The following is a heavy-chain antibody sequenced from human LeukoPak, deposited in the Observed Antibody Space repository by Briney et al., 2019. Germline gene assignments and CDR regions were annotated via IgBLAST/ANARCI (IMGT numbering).Heavy chain of an antibody. J-gene: IGHJ4*02. CDR1: GYSFTSHV. CDR2: IGGGSGRT. D-gene: IGHD3-22*01. V-gene: IGHV1-3*01. CDR3: ARGYYYDSSGYYFDS. Sequence: ASVKVSCKASGYSFTSHVIHWLRQAPGQRFEWMGWIGGGSGRTNYSQTFQDRVTITRDTSATTSYMEMSSLRYEDTAIFYCARGYYYDSSGYYFDSWGQGTLATVSS.